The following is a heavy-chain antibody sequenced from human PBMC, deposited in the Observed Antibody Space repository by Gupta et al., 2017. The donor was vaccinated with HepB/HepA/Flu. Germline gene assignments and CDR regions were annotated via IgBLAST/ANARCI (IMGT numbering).Heavy chain of an antibody. CDR3: ATVGLLGAGFDI. CDR2: IFAANGNT. J-gene: IGHJ3*02. Sequence: QVQLVQSGAEVKKPGASVKVSCTASGDTFNTHDLHWVRQAPGQRLEWMGRIFAANGNTQYSQKFQGRVTITRDTSATTASMELSSLKSEDTAIYYCATVGLLGAGFDIWGQGTMVTVSS. V-gene: IGHV1-3*01. D-gene: IGHD3-16*01. CDR1: GDTFNTHD.